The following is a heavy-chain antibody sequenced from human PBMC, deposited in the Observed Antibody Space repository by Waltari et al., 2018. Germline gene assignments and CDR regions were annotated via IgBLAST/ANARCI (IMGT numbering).Heavy chain of an antibody. V-gene: IGHV4-31*03. D-gene: IGHD6-13*01. Sequence: QVQLQESGPGLVKPSQTLSLTCTVSGGSISSGGYYWSWIRQHPGKGLEWIGYIYYSGSTYYNPSLKSRVTIAVDTSKNQFSLKLSSVTAADTAVYYCARDRPVAAAGVYYYMDVWGKGTTVTVSS. CDR1: GGSISSGGYY. CDR2: IYYSGST. CDR3: ARDRPVAAAGVYYYMDV. J-gene: IGHJ6*03.